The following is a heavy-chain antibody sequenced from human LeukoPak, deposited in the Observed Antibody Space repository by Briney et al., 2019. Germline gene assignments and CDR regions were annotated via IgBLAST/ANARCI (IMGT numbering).Heavy chain of an antibody. Sequence: ASVKVSCKASGHILTGYYIHWVRQAPGQGLEWMGWINPNSGGTNYAQKFQGRVTMTRDTSISTAYMELSRLRSDDTAVYYCARADYDILTGYYKSGYWGQGTLVTVSS. CDR1: GHILTGYY. J-gene: IGHJ4*02. CDR3: ARADYDILTGYYKSGY. D-gene: IGHD3-9*01. CDR2: INPNSGGT. V-gene: IGHV1-2*02.